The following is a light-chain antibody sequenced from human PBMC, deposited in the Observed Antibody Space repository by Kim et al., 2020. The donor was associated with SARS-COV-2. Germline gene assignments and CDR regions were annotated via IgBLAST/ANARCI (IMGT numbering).Light chain of an antibody. J-gene: IGLJ3*02. Sequence: QPVLTQSSSASASLGSSVKLTCTLSSGHSSYIIAWHQQQPGKAPRYLMKLEGSGSYNKGSGVPDRFSCSSSGADRYLTISNLQSEDEADYYCETWDSNTNWVFGGGTQLTVL. CDR3: ETWDSNTNWV. CDR2: LEGSGSY. V-gene: IGLV4-60*03. CDR1: SGHSSYI.